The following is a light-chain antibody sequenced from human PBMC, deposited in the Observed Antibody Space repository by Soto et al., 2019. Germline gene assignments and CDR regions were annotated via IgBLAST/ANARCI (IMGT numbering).Light chain of an antibody. J-gene: IGLJ1*01. CDR3: SSYTSSSPYV. CDR2: DVS. CDR1: SSDVGGYNY. Sequence: QSALTQPASVSGSPGQSITISCTGTSSDVGGYNYVPWYQQHPGKAPKLMIYDVSNRPSGVSNRFSGSKSGNTASLTISGLQAEDEADYYCSSYTSSSPYVFGTGTKLTVL. V-gene: IGLV2-14*01.